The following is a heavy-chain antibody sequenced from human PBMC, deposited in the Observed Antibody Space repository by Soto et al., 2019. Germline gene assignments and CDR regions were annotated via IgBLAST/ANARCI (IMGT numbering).Heavy chain of an antibody. CDR3: ARDRGRYYFDY. V-gene: IGHV3-33*01. J-gene: IGHJ4*02. CDR2: IWYDGSNK. Sequence: QVQLVESGGGVVQPGRSLRLSCAASGFTFSSYGMHWVRQAPGKGLEWVAVIWYDGSNKYYADSVKGRFTISRDNSKNTLYQQMNSLRAEDTAVYYCARDRGRYYFDYWGQGTLVTVSS. D-gene: IGHD3-10*01. CDR1: GFTFSSYG.